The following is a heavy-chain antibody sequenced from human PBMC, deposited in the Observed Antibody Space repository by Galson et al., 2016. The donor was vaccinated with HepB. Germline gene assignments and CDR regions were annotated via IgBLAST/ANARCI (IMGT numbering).Heavy chain of an antibody. V-gene: IGHV3-30*03. CDR1: GFTFGDWG. CDR2: ISYDGNTK. J-gene: IGHJ4*02. CDR3: ARVVGLGMSLDY. D-gene: IGHD2-21*01. Sequence: SLRLSCAASGFTFGDWGMHWVRQPPGKGLEWLAAISYDGNTKPYGDSVKGRFIVSRDNSKNTLYLLMNDLRLEDTAVYFCARVVGLGMSLDYWGQGALVTVSS.